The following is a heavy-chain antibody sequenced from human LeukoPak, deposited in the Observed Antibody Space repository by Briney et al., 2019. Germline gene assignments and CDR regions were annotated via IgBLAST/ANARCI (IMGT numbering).Heavy chain of an antibody. Sequence: PSETLSLTCTVSGGSISSSSYYWGWIRQPPGKGLEWIGSIYYSGSTYYNPSLKSRVTISVDTSKNQFSLKLSSVTAADTAVYYCAHSPRIVATILSYYYYYGMDVWGQGTTVTVSS. CDR3: AHSPRIVATILSYYYYYGMDV. J-gene: IGHJ6*02. D-gene: IGHD5-12*01. CDR2: IYYSGST. V-gene: IGHV4-39*01. CDR1: GGSISSSSYY.